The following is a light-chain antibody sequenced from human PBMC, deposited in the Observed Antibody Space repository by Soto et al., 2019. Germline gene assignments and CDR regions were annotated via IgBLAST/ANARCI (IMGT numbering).Light chain of an antibody. V-gene: IGLV2-23*02. CDR2: EVS. Sequence: HSALAQPASGSGSPGRSITISCNGTSSDVGSYNLVSWYQQHPGKAPKLMIYEVSKRPSGVSNRFSGSKSGNTASLTISGLQAEDEADYYCCSYAGSSTYVFGTGTKVTVL. J-gene: IGLJ1*01. CDR1: SSDVGSYNL. CDR3: CSYAGSSTYV.